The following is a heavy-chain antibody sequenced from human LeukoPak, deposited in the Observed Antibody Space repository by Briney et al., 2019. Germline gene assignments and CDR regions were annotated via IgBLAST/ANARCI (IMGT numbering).Heavy chain of an antibody. D-gene: IGHD6-19*01. Sequence: ASVKVSCKASGYTFTSYDINWVRQATGKGLEWMGWMNPNSGNTGYAQKFQGRVTMTRNTSISTAYMELSSLRSEDTAVYYCARGFGISSGWQKINDAFDILGQGTMVTVSS. CDR3: ARGFGISSGWQKINDAFDI. CDR2: MNPNSGNT. CDR1: GYTFTSYD. J-gene: IGHJ3*02. V-gene: IGHV1-8*01.